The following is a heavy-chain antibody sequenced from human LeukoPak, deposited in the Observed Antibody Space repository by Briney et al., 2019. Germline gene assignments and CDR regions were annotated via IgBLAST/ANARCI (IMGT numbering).Heavy chain of an antibody. Sequence: PSETLSLTCTVSGGAISSSSYYWGWIRQPPGKGLEWIGSIYYSGSTYYNPSLKSRVTISVDTSKNQFSLKLSSVTAADTAVYYCARPETSTNYYDSSGYDDAFDIWGQGTMVTVSS. J-gene: IGHJ3*02. CDR2: IYYSGST. V-gene: IGHV4-39*01. CDR1: GGAISSSSYY. CDR3: ARPETSTNYYDSSGYDDAFDI. D-gene: IGHD3-22*01.